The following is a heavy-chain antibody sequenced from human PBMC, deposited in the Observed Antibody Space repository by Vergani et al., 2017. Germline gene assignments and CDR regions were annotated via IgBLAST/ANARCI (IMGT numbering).Heavy chain of an antibody. Sequence: QVQLVQSGAEVKKPGASVKVSCKASGYTFTSYAMHWVRQAPGQRLEWMGWINAGNGNTKYSQKFQGRVTITRDTSASTAYMELSSLRSEDTAVYYCAREGFYDYVWGSYRLRGGYYFDYWPGNPGHRLL. CDR3: AREGFYDYVWGSYRLRGGYYFDY. V-gene: IGHV1-3*01. J-gene: IGHJ4*02. CDR2: INAGNGNT. CDR1: GYTFTSYA. D-gene: IGHD3-16*02.